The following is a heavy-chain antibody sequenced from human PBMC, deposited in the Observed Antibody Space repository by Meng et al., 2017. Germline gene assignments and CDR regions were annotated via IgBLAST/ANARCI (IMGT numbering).Heavy chain of an antibody. Sequence: VQRVQSWAEVNTPGSAVKGSCKASGGTFSSYAISWVRQATGQGLEWMGGIIPIFGTANYAQKFQGRVTITADESTSTAYMELSSLRSEDTAVYYCARAAEVATIDFADYWGQGTLVTVAS. CDR3: ARAAEVATIDFADY. D-gene: IGHD5-24*01. V-gene: IGHV1-69*01. CDR1: GGTFSSYA. CDR2: IIPIFGTA. J-gene: IGHJ4*02.